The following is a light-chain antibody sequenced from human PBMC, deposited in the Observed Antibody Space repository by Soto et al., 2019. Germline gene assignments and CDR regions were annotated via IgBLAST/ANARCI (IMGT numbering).Light chain of an antibody. V-gene: IGKV3-20*01. J-gene: IGKJ1*01. Sequence: EIVLTQSPGTLSLSPGERATLSCRASQSVSSSYLAWYQQKPGQAPRLLIYGASSRATGIPDRFSGSGSGTDFTLTISNLQAEDVAVYYCHQYYYSPWTFGQGTKVVIK. CDR3: HQYYYSPWT. CDR1: QSVSSSY. CDR2: GAS.